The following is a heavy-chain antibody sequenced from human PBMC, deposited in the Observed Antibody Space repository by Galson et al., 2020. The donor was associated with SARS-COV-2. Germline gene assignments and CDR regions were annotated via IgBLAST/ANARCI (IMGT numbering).Heavy chain of an antibody. CDR2: VLYDGTT. Sequence: SETLSLTCAVYGGSFSNYYWSWIRQPPGKELEWIGEVLYDGTTNYNPSLRSRATVSLDTSRIQFSLQLNSVTTADTAVYYCARGPHIVTTAQFDSWGQGTLVTVSS. CDR1: GGSFSNYY. V-gene: IGHV4-34*01. CDR3: ARGPHIVTTAQFDS. J-gene: IGHJ4*02. D-gene: IGHD5-12*01.